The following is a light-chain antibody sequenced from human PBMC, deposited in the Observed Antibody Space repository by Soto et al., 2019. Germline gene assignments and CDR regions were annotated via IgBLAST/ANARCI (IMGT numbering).Light chain of an antibody. CDR3: EQYGSSPRT. CDR1: QSVSSNY. Sequence: EIVLTQSPCTLSLSPGERATLSCRASQSVSSNYFAWYPQKPGQAPRLLIYGVSSRATGIPDRFSGSGSGTDFTLTISRLEPEDFAVYYCEQYGSSPRTFGQGTKVDIK. CDR2: GVS. V-gene: IGKV3-20*01. J-gene: IGKJ1*01.